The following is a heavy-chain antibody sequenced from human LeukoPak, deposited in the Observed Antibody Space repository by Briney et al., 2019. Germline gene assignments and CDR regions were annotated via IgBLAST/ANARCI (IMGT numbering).Heavy chain of an antibody. V-gene: IGHV3-66*01. Sequence: PGGSLRLSCVASGLIASSNYMTWVRQAPGKGLEWVSIIYSAGSIDYADSVKGRFTISRDNSKNTVYLQMNNVTGADTAVYYCAREGRGTDAFDIWGQGTIVTVSS. D-gene: IGHD3-16*01. J-gene: IGHJ3*02. CDR1: GLIASSNY. CDR2: IYSAGSI. CDR3: AREGRGTDAFDI.